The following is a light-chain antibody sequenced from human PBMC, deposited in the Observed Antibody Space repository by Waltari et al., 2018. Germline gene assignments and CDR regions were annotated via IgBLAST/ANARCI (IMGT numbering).Light chain of an antibody. CDR1: ESLVHMSHGKTY. J-gene: IGKJ2*01. CDR2: KVS. Sequence: DVVLTQSPLSLPVTLGQPASIACKSSESLVHMSHGKTYLNWFQQRPGQSPRHLIYKVSNRESGVPDRISGSGSGTNFTLEISRVEAEDVAIYYCMQGTRWPYTFGQGTKLEIK. V-gene: IGKV2-30*02. CDR3: MQGTRWPYT.